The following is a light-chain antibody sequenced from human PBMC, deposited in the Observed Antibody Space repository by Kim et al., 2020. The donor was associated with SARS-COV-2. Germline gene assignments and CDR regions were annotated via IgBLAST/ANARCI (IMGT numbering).Light chain of an antibody. J-gene: IGKJ1*01. CDR3: QQYNTWPHT. V-gene: IGKV3-15*01. CDR1: QSVSSN. Sequence: IVLTQSPATLSVSPGERATLSCRASQSVSSNLAWYQQKLGQAPRLLIYGASTRATGLPARFSGSGSGTEFTLSISSLQTEDLAVYYCQQYNTWPHTFGQGTKVDIK. CDR2: GAS.